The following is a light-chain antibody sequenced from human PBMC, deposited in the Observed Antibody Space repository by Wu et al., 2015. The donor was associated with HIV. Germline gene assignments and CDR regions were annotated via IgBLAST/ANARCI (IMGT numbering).Light chain of an antibody. V-gene: IGKV1-39*01. Sequence: DIQMTQSPSSLSASVGDRVTITCRASQSISNYLNWYQQKPGKAPQLLIYAASSLQSGVPPRFSGSGSGTDFTLTISSLQSEDSATYYCQQSYSSLWTFGQGTKVEIK. J-gene: IGKJ1*01. CDR3: QQSYSSLWT. CDR2: AAS. CDR1: QSISNY.